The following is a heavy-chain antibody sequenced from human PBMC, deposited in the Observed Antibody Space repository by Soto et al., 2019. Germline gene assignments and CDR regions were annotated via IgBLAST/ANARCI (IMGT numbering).Heavy chain of an antibody. D-gene: IGHD3-3*01. V-gene: IGHV3-23*01. J-gene: IGHJ4*02. CDR3: AKAETYDFWSGLHFDY. Sequence: SGGSLRLSCVASGVTFSSFAMSWVRQAPGKGLEWVSTISGSGGSTYYADSVKGRLTISGDNSKNTLSLHINSLRAEDTAVYYCAKAETYDFWSGLHFDYWGQGTLVTVSS. CDR2: ISGSGGST. CDR1: GVTFSSFA.